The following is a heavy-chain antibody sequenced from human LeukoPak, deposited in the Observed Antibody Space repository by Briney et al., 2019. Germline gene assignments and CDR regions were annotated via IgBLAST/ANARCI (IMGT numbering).Heavy chain of an antibody. Sequence: QPGGSLRLSCAASGFTFSSNWMDWVRQGPGKGLVWASRISTDGSSTTYADSVKGRLTISRDNAKNTLYLQMNSLRAEDTAVYYCSRASSSVPNLLDYWGQGTLVTVSS. CDR2: ISTDGSST. V-gene: IGHV3-74*01. CDR1: GFTFSSNW. J-gene: IGHJ4*02. D-gene: IGHD6-19*01. CDR3: SRASSSVPNLLDY.